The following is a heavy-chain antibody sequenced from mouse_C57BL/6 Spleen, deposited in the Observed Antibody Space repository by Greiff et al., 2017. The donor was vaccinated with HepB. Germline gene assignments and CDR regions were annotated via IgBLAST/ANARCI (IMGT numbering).Heavy chain of an antibody. CDR1: GYTFTGYW. CDR3: ARAGYEYGGPWCAY. V-gene: IGHV1-9*01. CDR2: ILPGSGST. J-gene: IGHJ3*01. D-gene: IGHD2-4*01. Sequence: QVQLQQSGAELMKPGASVKLSCKASGYTFTGYWIEWVKQRPGHGLEWIGEILPGSGSTYYNEKFKGKATFTADTSSNTAYMQFSSLTTEDSAVYYCARAGYEYGGPWCAYWGQGTLVTVSA.